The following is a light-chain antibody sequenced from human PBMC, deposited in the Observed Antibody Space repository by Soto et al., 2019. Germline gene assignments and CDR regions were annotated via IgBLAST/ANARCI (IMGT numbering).Light chain of an antibody. V-gene: IGKV1-9*01. Sequence: DIQLTQSPSFLSASVGDRVTITCRASQGISSYLAWYQQKPGKAPKVLIYAASTLQSGVPSTFSGSGSGTEFTLTISSLQPEDFATYYCQQLNTYPLTLGGGTKVEIK. CDR2: AAS. CDR3: QQLNTYPLT. J-gene: IGKJ4*01. CDR1: QGISSY.